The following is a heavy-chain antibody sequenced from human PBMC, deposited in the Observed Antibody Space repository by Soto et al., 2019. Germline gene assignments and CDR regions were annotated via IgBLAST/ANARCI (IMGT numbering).Heavy chain of an antibody. J-gene: IGHJ4*02. D-gene: IGHD2-8*01. Sequence: EVQLLESGGGLVQPGGSLRLSCAASGCTFSNYFMSWVRQAPGKGLEWVSGISGGGGSTHYPDSVKGRFTISRDNSKTTLYLQMNSLRAEDTAVYYCAKGYCTNGICYTDSWGQGTLVTVSS. V-gene: IGHV3-23*01. CDR3: AKGYCTNGICYTDS. CDR2: ISGGGGST. CDR1: GCTFSNYF.